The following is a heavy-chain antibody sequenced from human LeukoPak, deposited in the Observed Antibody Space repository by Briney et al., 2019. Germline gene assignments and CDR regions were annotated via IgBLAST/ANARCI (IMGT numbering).Heavy chain of an antibody. V-gene: IGHV1-24*01. D-gene: IGHD3/OR15-3a*01. Sequence: GASVKVSCKVSGYTLTELFMHWVRQAPGKGLEWMRGFDPEDGVTIYAQKFQGRVTITEDTSTDTAYMELSSLRSEDTAVYYCATGTWTGYLDAFDIWGQGTMVTVSS. CDR3: ATGTWTGYLDAFDI. CDR1: GYTLTELF. CDR2: FDPEDGVT. J-gene: IGHJ3*02.